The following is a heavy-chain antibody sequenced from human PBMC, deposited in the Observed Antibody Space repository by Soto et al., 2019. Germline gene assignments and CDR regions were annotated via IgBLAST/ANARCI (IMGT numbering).Heavy chain of an antibody. J-gene: IGHJ4*02. D-gene: IGHD3-16*01. Sequence: GGSLRLSWAASGVTCISYARSWVRQATGKGLGWVSSVSGSGGSTYYADSVKGRFTISRDNSKNTLYLQMNSLRAEDTAVYYCARAYEGDYFAYWGQGTLVTVSS. CDR2: VSGSGGST. V-gene: IGHV3-23*01. CDR3: ARAYEGDYFAY. CDR1: GVTCISYA.